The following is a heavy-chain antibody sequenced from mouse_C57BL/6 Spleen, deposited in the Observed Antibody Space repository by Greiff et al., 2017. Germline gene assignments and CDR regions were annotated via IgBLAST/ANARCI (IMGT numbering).Heavy chain of an antibody. CDR3: ARGPSPYDYEGFAY. CDR1: GFTFSSYA. Sequence: EVQLVESGGGLVKPGGSLKLSCAASGFTFSSYAMSWVRQTPEKRLEWVATISDGGSYTYYPDTVKGRFTISRDNAKNNLYLQMSHLKSEDTAMYYCARGPSPYDYEGFAYWGQGTLVTVSA. D-gene: IGHD2-4*01. CDR2: ISDGGSYT. J-gene: IGHJ3*01. V-gene: IGHV5-4*01.